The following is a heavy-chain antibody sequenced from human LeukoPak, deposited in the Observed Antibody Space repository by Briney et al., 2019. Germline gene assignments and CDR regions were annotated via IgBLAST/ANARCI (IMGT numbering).Heavy chain of an antibody. CDR1: GGSFSGYY. V-gene: IGHV4-34*01. CDR3: AREEEYVAAAGSGDY. J-gene: IGHJ4*02. D-gene: IGHD6-13*01. Sequence: PSETLSLTCAVYGGSFSGYYWSWIRQPPGKGLEWIGEINHSGSTNYNPSLKSRVTISVDTSKNQFSLKLSSVTAADTAVYYCAREEEYVAAAGSGDYWGQGTLVTVSS. CDR2: INHSGST.